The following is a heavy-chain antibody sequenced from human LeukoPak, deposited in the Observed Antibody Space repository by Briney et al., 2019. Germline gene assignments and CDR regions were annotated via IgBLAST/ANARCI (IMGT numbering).Heavy chain of an antibody. Sequence: GASVKVSCKASGGTFSSYAISWARQVPGQGREWMGGIIPIFGTANYAQKFQGRVTITTDESTSTAYMELSSLRSEDTAVYYCAMGGYEFYYYYYMDVWGKGTAVTVSS. CDR3: AMGGYEFYYYYYMDV. CDR2: IIPIFGTA. V-gene: IGHV1-69*05. D-gene: IGHD5-12*01. J-gene: IGHJ6*03. CDR1: GGTFSSYA.